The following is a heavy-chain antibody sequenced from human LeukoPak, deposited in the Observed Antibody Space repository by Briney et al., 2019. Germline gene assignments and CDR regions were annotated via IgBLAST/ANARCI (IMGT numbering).Heavy chain of an antibody. CDR2: IKQDGSEK. CDR1: GFTFLSYW. V-gene: IGHV3-7*03. J-gene: IGHJ4*02. D-gene: IGHD6-19*01. Sequence: PGGSLSLSCAASGFTFLSYWMSWVRQAPGKGLEWVANIKQDGSEKYYVDSVKGRFTISRDNSKNTLYLQINGLRAEDTAVYYCAKDHLPGIVVADRDYWGQGTLVTVSS. CDR3: AKDHLPGIVVADRDY.